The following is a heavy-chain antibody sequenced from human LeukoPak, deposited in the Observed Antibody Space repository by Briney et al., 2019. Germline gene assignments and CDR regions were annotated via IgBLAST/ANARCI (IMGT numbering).Heavy chain of an antibody. V-gene: IGHV3-30*02. D-gene: IGHD3-22*01. CDR1: GFTFSSYG. Sequence: GGSLRLSCAASGFTFSSYGMHWVRQAPGKGLEWVAFIRYNGSNKYYADSVKGRFTISRDNSKNTLYLQMNSLRAEDTAVYYCAKDYDSSGYYYVMYYFDYWGQGTLVTVSS. CDR3: AKDYDSSGYYYVMYYFDY. CDR2: IRYNGSNK. J-gene: IGHJ4*02.